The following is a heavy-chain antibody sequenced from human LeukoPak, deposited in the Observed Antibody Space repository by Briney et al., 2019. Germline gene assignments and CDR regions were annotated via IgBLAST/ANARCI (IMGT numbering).Heavy chain of an antibody. CDR2: IYYSGST. Sequence: ASETLSLTCTVSGGSISSYYWSWIRQPPGKGLEWIGYIYYSGSTNYNPSLKSRVTISVDTSKNQFSLKLSSVTAADTAVYYRARDPGGYYYDSSGYSPTYYFDYWGQGTLVTVSS. D-gene: IGHD3-22*01. J-gene: IGHJ4*02. V-gene: IGHV4-59*01. CDR1: GGSISSYY. CDR3: ARDPGGYYYDSSGYSPTYYFDY.